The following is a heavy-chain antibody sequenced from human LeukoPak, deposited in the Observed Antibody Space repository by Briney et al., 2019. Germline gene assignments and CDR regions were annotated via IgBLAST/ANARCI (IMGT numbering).Heavy chain of an antibody. CDR1: GFTFSSYG. J-gene: IGHJ6*02. D-gene: IGHD3-10*01. CDR3: ARDRAYYGSGHYYYYGMDV. V-gene: IGHV3-33*01. CDR2: IWYDGSNK. Sequence: PGRPLRLSCAASGFTFSSYGMHWVRQAPGKGLEWVAVIWYDGSNKYYADSVKGRFTISRDNSKNTLYLQMNSLRAEDTAVYYCARDRAYYGSGHYYYYGMDVWGQGTTVTVSS.